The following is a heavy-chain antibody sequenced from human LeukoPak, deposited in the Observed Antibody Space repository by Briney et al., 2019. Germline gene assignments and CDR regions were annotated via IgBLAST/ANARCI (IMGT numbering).Heavy chain of an antibody. Sequence: PGGSLRLSCAASGFTFNTYGMHWVRQAPGKGLEWVAFIPYDGSNEFYPDSVNGRFTISRDNSKNTLYLQMNSLRAEDTAVFYCAKDFGTTFRYFDHWGQGTLVTVSS. J-gene: IGHJ4*02. D-gene: IGHD1-14*01. CDR3: AKDFGTTFRYFDH. V-gene: IGHV3-30*02. CDR2: IPYDGSNE. CDR1: GFTFNTYG.